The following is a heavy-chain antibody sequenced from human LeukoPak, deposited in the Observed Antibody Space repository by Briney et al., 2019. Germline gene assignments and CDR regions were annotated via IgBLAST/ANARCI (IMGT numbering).Heavy chain of an antibody. J-gene: IGHJ6*03. V-gene: IGHV4-30-4*08. CDR2: IYYSGST. Sequence: SQTLSLTCTVSGGSISSGYYYWSWIRQPPGKGLEWIGYIYYSGSTYYNPSLKSRVTISVDTSKNQFSLKLSSVTAADTAVYYCASADFWSGNYYMDVWGKGTTVTVSS. D-gene: IGHD3-3*01. CDR1: GGSISSGYYY. CDR3: ASADFWSGNYYMDV.